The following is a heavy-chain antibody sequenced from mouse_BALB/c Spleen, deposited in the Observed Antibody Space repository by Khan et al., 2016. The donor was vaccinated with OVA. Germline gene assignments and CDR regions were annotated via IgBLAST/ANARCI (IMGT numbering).Heavy chain of an antibody. D-gene: IGHD2-3*01. CDR3: ARDGYDYFDY. V-gene: IGHV9-2-1*01. CDR2: INTETGEP. Sequence: QIQLVQSGPELKKPGETVKISCKASGYTFTDYSMHWVKQAPGKGLKWMGWINTETGEPTYADDFKGRFAFSLETSASTAYLQINNLKTEDTATYFCARDGYDYFDYWGQGTTLTVSS. J-gene: IGHJ2*01. CDR1: GYTFTDYS.